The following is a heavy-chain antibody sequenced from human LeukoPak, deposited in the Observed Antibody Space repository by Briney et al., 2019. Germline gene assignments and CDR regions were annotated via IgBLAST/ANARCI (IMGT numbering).Heavy chain of an antibody. CDR1: GYTFTSYY. J-gene: IGHJ4*02. CDR3: ARDTGSSGYYYLFDY. V-gene: IGHV1-46*01. Sequence: ASVKVSCKASGYTFTSYYMHWVRQAPGQGLEWMGIINPSGGSTSYAQKCQGRVTMTRDMSTSTVYMELSSLRSEDTDVYYCARDTGSSGYYYLFDYWGQGTLVTVSS. CDR2: INPSGGST. D-gene: IGHD3-22*01.